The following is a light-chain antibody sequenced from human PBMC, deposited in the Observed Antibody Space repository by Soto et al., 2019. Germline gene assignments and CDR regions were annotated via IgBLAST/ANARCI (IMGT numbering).Light chain of an antibody. CDR3: ASYTTSSAFVV. CDR1: SSDVGSYDR. CDR2: EVS. Sequence: QSALTQPPSVSASPGQSVTISCTGTSSDVGSYDRVSWYQQPPGTAPKLMIYEVSNRPSGVPDRFSGSKSGNTASLTISGHQAEDEADYFCASYTTSSAFVVFGGGTKLTVL. V-gene: IGLV2-18*02. J-gene: IGLJ2*01.